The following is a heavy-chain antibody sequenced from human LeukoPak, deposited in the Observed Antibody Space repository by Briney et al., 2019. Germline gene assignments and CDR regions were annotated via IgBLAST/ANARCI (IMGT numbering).Heavy chain of an antibody. V-gene: IGHV1-18*01. D-gene: IGHD5-24*01. Sequence: GASVKVSCTASDYTFTSYGISWVRQAPGQGLEWMGWISTYNGDTKYTQKLQGRVTMTADTSTRTAYMELRSLRSDDTAVYYCARGWIEMPTVYFDYWGQGTLVSVFS. CDR3: ARGWIEMPTVYFDY. J-gene: IGHJ4*02. CDR2: ISTYNGDT. CDR1: DYTFTSYG.